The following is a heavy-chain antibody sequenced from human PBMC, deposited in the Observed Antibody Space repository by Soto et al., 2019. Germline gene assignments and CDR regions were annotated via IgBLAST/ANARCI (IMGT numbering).Heavy chain of an antibody. J-gene: IGHJ6*02. CDR2: ISYDGSNK. CDR1: GFTFSSYA. V-gene: IGHV3-30-3*01. CDR3: ARDAGYSSSWHRRYYYYGMDV. Sequence: QVQLVESGGGVVQPGRSLRLSCAASGFTFSSYAMHWVRQAPGKGLEWVAVISYDGSNKYYADSVKGRFTISRDNSKNTRYLQMNSLRAEDTAVYYCARDAGYSSSWHRRYYYYGMDVWGQGTTVTVSS. D-gene: IGHD6-13*01.